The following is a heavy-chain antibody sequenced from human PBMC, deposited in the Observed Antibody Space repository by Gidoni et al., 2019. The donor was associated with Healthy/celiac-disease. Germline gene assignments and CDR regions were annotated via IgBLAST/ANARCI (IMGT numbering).Heavy chain of an antibody. V-gene: IGHV4-34*01. CDR3: ARDQAAAGSSYYYGMDV. Sequence: QVQLQQWGAGLLKPSETLSLTCAVSGGSFSGYYWSWIRQPPGKGLEWIGEINHSGSTNYNPSLKSRVTISVDTTKNQFSLKLSSVTAADTAVYYCARDQAAAGSSYYYGMDVWGKGTTVTVSS. CDR1: GGSFSGYY. D-gene: IGHD6-13*01. CDR2: INHSGST. J-gene: IGHJ6*04.